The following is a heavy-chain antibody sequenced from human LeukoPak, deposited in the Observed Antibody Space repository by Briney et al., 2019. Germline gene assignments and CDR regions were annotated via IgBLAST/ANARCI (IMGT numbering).Heavy chain of an antibody. CDR2: ISSSGSII. D-gene: IGHD6-13*01. Sequence: GGSLRLSCAAAGFTFDDYAMNWVRQAPGKGLEWVSYISSSGSIIYYADPVKGRFTISRDNAKNSLYLQMNSLRAEDTAVYYCARSVDSSSWYYFDYWGQGILVTVSS. J-gene: IGHJ4*02. CDR3: ARSVDSSSWYYFDY. CDR1: GFTFDDYA. V-gene: IGHV3-48*03.